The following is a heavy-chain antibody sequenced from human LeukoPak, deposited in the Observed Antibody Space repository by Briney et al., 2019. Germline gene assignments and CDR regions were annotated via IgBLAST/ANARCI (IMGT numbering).Heavy chain of an antibody. D-gene: IGHD6-6*01. CDR2: IIPIFGTA. V-gene: IGHV1-69*06. CDR3: ARDKGSSSSGRIYYYYYYMDV. J-gene: IGHJ6*03. Sequence: SVKVSCKASGGTFSSYAISWVRQAPGQGLEWMGRIIPIFGTANYAQKFQGRVTITADKSTSTAYMELSSLRPEDTAVYYCARDKGSSSSGRIYYYYYYMDVWGKGTTVTVSS. CDR1: GGTFSSYA.